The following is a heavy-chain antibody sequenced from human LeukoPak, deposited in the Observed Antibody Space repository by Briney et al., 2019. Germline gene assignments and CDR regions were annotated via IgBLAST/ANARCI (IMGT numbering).Heavy chain of an antibody. V-gene: IGHV1-69*01. J-gene: IGHJ3*02. CDR1: GGTFSSYA. D-gene: IGHD3-9*01. Sequence: AASVKVSCKASGGTFSSYAISWVRQAPGQGLEWMGGIIPIFGTANYAQKFQGRVTITADESTSTAYMELSSLRSEDTAVYYCARAPRTYYDILTGYLGAFDIWGQETMVTVSS. CDR3: ARAPRTYYDILTGYLGAFDI. CDR2: IIPIFGTA.